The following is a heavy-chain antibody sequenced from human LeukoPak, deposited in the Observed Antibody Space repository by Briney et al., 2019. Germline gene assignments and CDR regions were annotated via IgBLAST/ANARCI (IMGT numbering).Heavy chain of an antibody. D-gene: IGHD3-3*01. CDR3: ARTLSHYDFWSGYYWFDP. Sequence: SETLSLTCTVSGGSISTYYGNWIRQAPGKGLEWIGYIYYSGSTNYNPSLKSRVTMSVDTSRNQFSLKLSSVTAADTAVYYCARTLSHYDFWSGYYWFDPWGQGTLVTVSS. J-gene: IGHJ5*02. CDR2: IYYSGST. CDR1: GGSISTYY. V-gene: IGHV4-59*12.